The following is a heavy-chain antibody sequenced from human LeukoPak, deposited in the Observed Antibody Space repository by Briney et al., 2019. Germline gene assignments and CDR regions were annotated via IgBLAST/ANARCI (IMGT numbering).Heavy chain of an antibody. D-gene: IGHD1-1*01. CDR1: GFTSSSYS. J-gene: IGHJ5*02. CDR3: ARGSNLYNWFDP. V-gene: IGHV3-21*01. CDR2: ISSSGSYI. Sequence: GGSLRLSCAASGFTSSSYSMNWVRQAPGKGLEWVSSISSSGSYIYYADSVKGRFTISRDNAKNSLYLQMNSLRAEDTAVYYCARGSNLYNWFDPWGQGTLVTVSS.